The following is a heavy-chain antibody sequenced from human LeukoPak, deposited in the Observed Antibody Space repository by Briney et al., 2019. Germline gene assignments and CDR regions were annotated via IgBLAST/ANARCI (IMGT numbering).Heavy chain of an antibody. CDR1: GYTFTSYG. Sequence: GASVKVSCKASGYTFTSYGISWVRQAPGQGLEWMGWISAYNGNTDYAQKLQGRVTMTTDTSTSTAYMELRSLRSDDTAVYYCARTRQYSSSWYCWFDPWGQGTPVTVSS. D-gene: IGHD6-13*01. J-gene: IGHJ5*02. V-gene: IGHV1-18*01. CDR3: ARTRQYSSSWYCWFDP. CDR2: ISAYNGNT.